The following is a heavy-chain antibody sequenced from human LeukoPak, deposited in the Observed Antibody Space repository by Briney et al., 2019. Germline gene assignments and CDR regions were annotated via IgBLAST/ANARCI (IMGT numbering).Heavy chain of an antibody. CDR2: IYYSGST. Sequence: SETLSLTYTVSGGSISSSSYYWGWIRQPPGKGLEWIGSIYYSGSTYYNPSLKSRVTISVDTSKNQFSLKLSSVTAADTAVYYCARGLSGYYHMYYYYYMDVWGKGTTVTISS. V-gene: IGHV4-39*01. D-gene: IGHD3-22*01. CDR3: ARGLSGYYHMYYYYYMDV. J-gene: IGHJ6*03. CDR1: GGSISSSSYY.